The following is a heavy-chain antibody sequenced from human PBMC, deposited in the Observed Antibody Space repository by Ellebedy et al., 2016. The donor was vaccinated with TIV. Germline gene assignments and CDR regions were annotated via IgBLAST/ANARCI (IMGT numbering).Heavy chain of an antibody. CDR3: AREDAVAGGYIDY. D-gene: IGHD6-19*01. Sequence: GESLKISCTASGFTFSSFAMMWVRQAPGKGLDPVAAISGSGDNTHHADSVNGRFTISRDDSKTTLYLQMNSLRAEDTAMYYCAREDAVAGGYIDYWGQGTLVTVSS. CDR2: ISGSGDNT. V-gene: IGHV3-23*01. CDR1: GFTFSSFA. J-gene: IGHJ4*02.